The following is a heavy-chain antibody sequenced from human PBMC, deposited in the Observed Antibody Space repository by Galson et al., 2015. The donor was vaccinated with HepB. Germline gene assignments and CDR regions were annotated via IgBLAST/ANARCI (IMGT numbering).Heavy chain of an antibody. V-gene: IGHV3-7*03. D-gene: IGHD3-9*01. CDR1: GFTFSSYW. J-gene: IGHJ6*02. CDR2: IKQDGSEK. CDR3: ARDLLAPSVLAGSTRTYYYYYGMDV. Sequence: SLRLSCAASGFTFSSYWMSWVRQAPGKGLEWVANIKQDGSEKYYVDSVKGRFTISRDNAKNSLYLQMNSLRAEDTAVYYCARDLLAPSVLAGSTRTYYYYYGMDVWGQGTTVTVSS.